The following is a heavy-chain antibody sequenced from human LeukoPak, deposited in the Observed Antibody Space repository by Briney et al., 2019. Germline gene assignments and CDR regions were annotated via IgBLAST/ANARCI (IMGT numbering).Heavy chain of an antibody. CDR1: WFPFSSYW. Sequence: GSLRLSFAASWFPFSSYWMSWVRPAPGKGPEWVANIKQDGSEKYYVDSVKGRFTISRDNAKNSLYLQMNSLRAEDTAVYYCARDAYDFWSGYYDDYWGQGTLVTVSS. V-gene: IGHV3-7*01. CDR2: IKQDGSEK. D-gene: IGHD3-3*01. CDR3: ARDAYDFWSGYYDDY. J-gene: IGHJ4*02.